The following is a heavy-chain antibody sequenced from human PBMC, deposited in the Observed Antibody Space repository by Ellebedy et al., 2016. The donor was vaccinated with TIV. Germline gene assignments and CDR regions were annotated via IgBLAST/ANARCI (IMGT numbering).Heavy chain of an antibody. J-gene: IGHJ4*02. CDR2: INPLLGVA. V-gene: IGHV1-69*04. D-gene: IGHD4-17*01. Sequence: AASVKVSCKASGGTFSNYAISWARQAPGQGLEWMGRINPLLGVASYAQKFQGRLTIIADTATSTDYMELSSLTYEDTAVYYCAADYGDYVAEDWGQGTLITVSS. CDR3: AADYGDYVAED. CDR1: GGTFSNYA.